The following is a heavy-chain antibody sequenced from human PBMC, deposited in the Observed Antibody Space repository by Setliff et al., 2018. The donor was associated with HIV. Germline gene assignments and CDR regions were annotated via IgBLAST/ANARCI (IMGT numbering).Heavy chain of an antibody. V-gene: IGHV4-31*03. D-gene: IGHD3-3*01. Sequence: SETLSLTCTVFGGSISSGGYYWSWIRQHPGKGLEWIGYIYYSGSTYYNPSLKSRFTISLDTSNNQFSLKLSSVTAADTAVYYCSRTREDTFWSGYADAFDTWGQGTMVTVSS. J-gene: IGHJ3*02. CDR3: SRTREDTFWSGYADAFDT. CDR1: GGSISSGGYY. CDR2: IYYSGST.